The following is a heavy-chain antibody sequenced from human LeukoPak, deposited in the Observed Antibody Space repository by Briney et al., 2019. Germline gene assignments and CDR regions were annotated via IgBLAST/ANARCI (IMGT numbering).Heavy chain of an antibody. CDR1: GYTFTTYY. D-gene: IGHD1-14*01. J-gene: IGHJ5*02. CDR2: INPSGGST. CDR3: ARDPRTNWFDP. Sequence: ASVKVSCKASGYTFTTYYMHWVRQAPGQGLEWMGIINPSGGSTNYAQKLQGRVTMTTDTSTSTAYMELRSLRSDDTAVYYCARDPRTNWFDPWGQGTLVTVSS. V-gene: IGHV1-46*01.